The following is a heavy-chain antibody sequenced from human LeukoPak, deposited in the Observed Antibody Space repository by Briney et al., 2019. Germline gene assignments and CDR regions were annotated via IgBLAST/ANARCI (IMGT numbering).Heavy chain of an antibody. Sequence: ASVKVSCKASGYTFTSYGISWVRQATGQGLEWMGWMNPNSGNTGYAQKFQGRVTMTRNTSIRTAYMELSSLRSEDTAVYYCARGKGDCSSTSCKWRAFDIWGQGTMVTVSS. CDR3: ARGKGDCSSTSCKWRAFDI. V-gene: IGHV1-8*02. CDR1: GYTFTSYG. J-gene: IGHJ3*02. CDR2: MNPNSGNT. D-gene: IGHD2-2*01.